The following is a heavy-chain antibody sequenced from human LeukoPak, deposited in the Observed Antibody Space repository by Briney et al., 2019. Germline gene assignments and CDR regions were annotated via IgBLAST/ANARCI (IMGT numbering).Heavy chain of an antibody. CDR1: GGSISSGGYS. D-gene: IGHD6-19*01. Sequence: PSQTLSLTCAASGGSISSGGYSWSWIRQPPGKGLEWIGYIYHSGSTYYNPSLKSQVTISVDRSKNQFSLKLSSVTAADTAVYYCARVPILSSGWYFDYWGQGTLVTVSS. CDR3: ARVPILSSGWYFDY. V-gene: IGHV4-30-2*01. CDR2: IYHSGST. J-gene: IGHJ4*02.